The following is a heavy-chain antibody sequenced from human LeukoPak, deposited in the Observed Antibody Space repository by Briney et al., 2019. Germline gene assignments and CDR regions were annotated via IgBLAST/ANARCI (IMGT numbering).Heavy chain of an antibody. J-gene: IGHJ4*02. CDR3: ARDDHRDGYNLVY. D-gene: IGHD5-24*01. V-gene: IGHV3-33*01. CDR1: GFTFSSYG. Sequence: PGGSLRLFCAASGFTFSSYGMHWVRQAPGKGLEWVAVICYDGSNKYYADSVKGRFTISRDNSKNTLYLQMNSLRAEDTAVYYCARDDHRDGYNLVYWGQGTLVTVSS. CDR2: ICYDGSNK.